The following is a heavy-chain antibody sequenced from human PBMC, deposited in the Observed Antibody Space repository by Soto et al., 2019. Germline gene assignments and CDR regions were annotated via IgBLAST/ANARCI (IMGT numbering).Heavy chain of an antibody. CDR1: GFTFSSYA. Sequence: PGGSLRLSCAASGFTFSSYAMHWVRQAPGKGLEWVAVISYDGSNKYYADSVKGRFTISRDNSKNTLYLQMNSLRAEDTAVYYCARVRTLTGYYTILFYYYGMDVWGQGTTVTVSS. CDR3: ARVRTLTGYYTILFYYYGMDV. CDR2: ISYDGSNK. V-gene: IGHV3-30-3*01. D-gene: IGHD3-9*01. J-gene: IGHJ6*02.